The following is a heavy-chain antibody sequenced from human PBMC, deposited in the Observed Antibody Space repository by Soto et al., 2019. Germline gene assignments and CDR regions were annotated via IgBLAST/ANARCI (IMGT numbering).Heavy chain of an antibody. CDR1: GGTFSSYA. V-gene: IGHV1-69*13. CDR2: IIPIFGTA. D-gene: IGHD5-12*01. J-gene: IGHJ6*03. Sequence: SVKVSCKASGGTFSSYAISWVRQAPGQGLEWMGGIIPIFGTANYAQKFQGRVTMTADESTSTAYMELSSLRSEDTAVYYCATFLSGYDSDYYYYYMDVWGKGTTVTVSS. CDR3: ATFLSGYDSDYYYYYMDV.